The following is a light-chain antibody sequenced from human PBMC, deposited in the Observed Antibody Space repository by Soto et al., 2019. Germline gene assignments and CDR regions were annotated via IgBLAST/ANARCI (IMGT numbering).Light chain of an antibody. CDR3: GTWDSSLDTVV. V-gene: IGLV1-51*01. CDR1: SSNIGGNY. J-gene: IGLJ2*01. CDR2: DNY. Sequence: QSVLAQPPSISAAPGQKVTISCSGSSSNIGGNYVSWYQHPPRTAPKLLIYDNYKRASGSPDRFSASKSGTSATLGITGLQTGDEADYYCGTWDSSLDTVVFGGGTKLTVL.